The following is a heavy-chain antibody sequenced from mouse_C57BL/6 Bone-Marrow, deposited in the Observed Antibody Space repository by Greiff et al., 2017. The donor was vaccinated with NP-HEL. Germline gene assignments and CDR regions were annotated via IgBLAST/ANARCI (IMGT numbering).Heavy chain of an antibody. V-gene: IGHV1-55*01. CDR2: IYPGDGDT. Sequence: QVQLQQSGAELVKPGASVKMSCKASGYTFTSYWITWVKQRPGQGLEWIGDIYPGDGDTNYNGKFKGKATLTADKSSSTAYMQLSSLTSEDSAVYFCARGGSYWGQGTLVTVSA. CDR1: GYTFTSYW. J-gene: IGHJ3*01. CDR3: ARGGSY.